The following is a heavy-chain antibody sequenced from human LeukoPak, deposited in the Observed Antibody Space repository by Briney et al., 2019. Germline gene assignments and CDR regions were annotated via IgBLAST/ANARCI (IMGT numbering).Heavy chain of an antibody. D-gene: IGHD3-9*01. Sequence: SETLSLTCTVSGGSISSSSYYWGWIRQPPGKGLEWIANIYYSGSTYYNPSLKSRVTISVDTSKNQFSLKLRSVTAADAAVYYCAIQNYDILTGPYYYAMDVWGQGTTVTVSS. V-gene: IGHV4-39*07. CDR1: GGSISSSSYY. CDR3: AIQNYDILTGPYYYAMDV. J-gene: IGHJ6*02. CDR2: IYYSGST.